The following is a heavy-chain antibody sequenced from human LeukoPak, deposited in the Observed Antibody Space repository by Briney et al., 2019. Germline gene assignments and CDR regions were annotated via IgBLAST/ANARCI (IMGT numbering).Heavy chain of an antibody. D-gene: IGHD3-3*01. CDR3: ARAATRFYDSWSGLRVVSYYYMDV. Sequence: SVKVSCKASGGTFSSYAISWVRQAPGQGLEWMGGIIPIFGTANYAQKFQGRVTITTDESTSTAYMELSSLRSADTAVYYCARAATRFYDSWSGLRVVSYYYMDVWGKGTTVTVFS. J-gene: IGHJ6*03. CDR1: GGTFSSYA. V-gene: IGHV1-69*05. CDR2: IIPIFGTA.